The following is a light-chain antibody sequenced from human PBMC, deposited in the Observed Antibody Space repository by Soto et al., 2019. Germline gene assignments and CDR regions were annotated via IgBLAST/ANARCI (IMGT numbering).Light chain of an antibody. V-gene: IGKV3-15*01. CDR1: QSVSSN. Sequence: EIVMTQSPATLSVSPGERATLSCRASQSVSSNLAWYQQKPGQAPRRLIYGASTRATGIPARFSGSGSGTEFTLTISSLQSEDFAVYYCQQYNTWPPRWTFGQGTKVEIK. J-gene: IGKJ1*01. CDR2: GAS. CDR3: QQYNTWPPRWT.